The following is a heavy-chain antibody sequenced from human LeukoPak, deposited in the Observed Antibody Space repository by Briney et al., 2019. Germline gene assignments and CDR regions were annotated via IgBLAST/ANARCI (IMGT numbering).Heavy chain of an antibody. V-gene: IGHV3-30*02. Sequence: GGSLRLSCAASGFTFSSYGMHWVCQAPGKGLEWVAFIRYDGSNKYYADSVKGRFTISRDNSKNTLYLQMNSLRAEDTAVYYCAKGTSGFGEYFQHWGQGTLVTVSS. J-gene: IGHJ1*01. D-gene: IGHD3-22*01. CDR3: AKGTSGFGEYFQH. CDR1: GFTFSSYG. CDR2: IRYDGSNK.